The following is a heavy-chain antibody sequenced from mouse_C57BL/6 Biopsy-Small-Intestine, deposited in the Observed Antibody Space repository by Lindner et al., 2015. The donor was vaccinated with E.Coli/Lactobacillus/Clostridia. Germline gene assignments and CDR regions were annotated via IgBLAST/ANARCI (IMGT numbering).Heavy chain of an antibody. CDR1: GYTFTSFD. CDR3: ARDYYGSSFWYFDI. D-gene: IGHD1-1*01. CDR2: IYPRDGST. V-gene: IGHV1-85*01. Sequence: VQLQESGPELVKPGASVRLSCKASGYTFTSFDINWVKQRPGQGLEWIGWIYPRDGSTKYNERFKGKATLTVDTSASTAYMELHSLTSEDSAVYFCARDYYGSSFWYFDIWGTGTTVTVSS. J-gene: IGHJ1*03.